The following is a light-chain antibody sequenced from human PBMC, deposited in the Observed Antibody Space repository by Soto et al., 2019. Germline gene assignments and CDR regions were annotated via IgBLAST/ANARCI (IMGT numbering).Light chain of an antibody. V-gene: IGKV3-15*01. CDR1: QSVGSN. Sequence: EILMTQSPDTVSVSPGERVTLSCRASQSVGSNLAWYQQKPGQPPRLLMYGVSTRATGIPARLSGSGSGTDFTLTISSLQSEDIAVYSCQQYNNLPPWTFGQGTKVELK. J-gene: IGKJ1*01. CDR3: QQYNNLPPWT. CDR2: GVS.